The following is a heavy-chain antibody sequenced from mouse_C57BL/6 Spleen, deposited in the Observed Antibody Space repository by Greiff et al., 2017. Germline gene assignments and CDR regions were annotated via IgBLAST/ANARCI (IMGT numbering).Heavy chain of an antibody. J-gene: IGHJ2*01. Sequence: EVQLQQSGPELVKPGASVKISCKASGYSFTGYYMHWVKQSSEKSLEWIGEINPSTGGTSYNQKFKGKATLTVDKSSSTAYMQLKSLTSEDSAVYYCARHGAADYYGSSHYFDYWGQGTTLTVSS. CDR1: GYSFTGYY. V-gene: IGHV1-43*01. CDR2: INPSTGGT. CDR3: ARHGAADYYGSSHYFDY. D-gene: IGHD1-1*01.